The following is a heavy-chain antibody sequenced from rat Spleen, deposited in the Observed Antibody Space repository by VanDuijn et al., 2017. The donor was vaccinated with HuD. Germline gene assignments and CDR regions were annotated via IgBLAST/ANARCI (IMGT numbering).Heavy chain of an antibody. CDR2: ISSDGGNT. D-gene: IGHD1-7*01. V-gene: IGHV5-58*01. CDR1: GFTFSNYW. Sequence: EVKLVETGGGLGHPGESLKLSCVASGFTFSNYWMYWVRQAPGKGLEWVASISSDGGNTYYPDSVKGRFTISRDNAENTVYLQMNSLKCEDTATYYCAVAGYGYWGQGVMVTVSS. J-gene: IGHJ2*01. CDR3: AVAGYGY.